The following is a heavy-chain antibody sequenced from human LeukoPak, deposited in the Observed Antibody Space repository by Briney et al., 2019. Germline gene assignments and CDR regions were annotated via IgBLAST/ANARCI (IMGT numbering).Heavy chain of an antibody. V-gene: IGHV3-7*01. CDR1: GFTFSSYW. Sequence: GGSLRLSCAASGFTFSSYWMSWVRQAPGKGLEWVANIKQDGSEKYYVDSVKGRFTISRDNAKNSLYLQMNSLRAEDTAVYYCARESGGYSGYDYYMDVWGKGTTVTVSS. CDR3: ARESGGYSGYDYYMDV. J-gene: IGHJ6*03. CDR2: IKQDGSEK. D-gene: IGHD5-12*01.